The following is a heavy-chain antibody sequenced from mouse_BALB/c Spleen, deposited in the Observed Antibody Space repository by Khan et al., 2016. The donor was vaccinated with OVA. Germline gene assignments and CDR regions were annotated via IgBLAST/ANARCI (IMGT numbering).Heavy chain of an antibody. J-gene: IGHJ3*01. CDR3: ARAGRWFDY. D-gene: IGHD3-3*01. CDR1: GYSITSGYY. CDR2: ITSGGSF. V-gene: IGHV3-6*02. Sequence: EVQLQESGPGLVKPSQSLSLTCSVTGYSITSGYYWNWIRQFPGNKLEWMGYITSGGSFNYNPSLKNRISITRDTSNNQVFLKLNSVTPEDTATYYCARAGRWFDYWGRGTLVTVSA.